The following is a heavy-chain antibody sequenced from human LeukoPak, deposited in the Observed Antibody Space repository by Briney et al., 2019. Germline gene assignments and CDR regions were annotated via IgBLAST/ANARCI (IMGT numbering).Heavy chain of an antibody. CDR3: ARDGITMVREDNWFDP. CDR2: FDPEDGET. Sequence: ASVKVSCKVSGYSLTKLCMHWVRQAPGKGLEWMGNFDPEDGETIYAQKFQGRVTMTRDTSTSTVYMELSSLRSEDTAVYYCARDGITMVREDNWFDPWGQGTLVTVSS. CDR1: GYSLTKLC. J-gene: IGHJ5*02. D-gene: IGHD3-10*01. V-gene: IGHV1-24*01.